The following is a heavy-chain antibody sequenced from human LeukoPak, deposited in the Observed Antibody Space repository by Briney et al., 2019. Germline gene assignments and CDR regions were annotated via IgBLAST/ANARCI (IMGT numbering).Heavy chain of an antibody. CDR1: GYRFTRYW. V-gene: IGHV5-51*01. CDR2: IYPDDSDT. CDR3: ARAAEGNYGSAWFRDYYFGMDV. J-gene: IGHJ6*02. D-gene: IGHD6-13*01. Sequence: GESLKISCKGSGYRFTRYWTGWVRQKPGKGLEWMGIIYPDDSDTRYSPSFQGQVTMSADKSSSTAYLQWSSLRASDTAMYFCARAAEGNYGSAWFRDYYFGMDVWGQGTTVTVSS.